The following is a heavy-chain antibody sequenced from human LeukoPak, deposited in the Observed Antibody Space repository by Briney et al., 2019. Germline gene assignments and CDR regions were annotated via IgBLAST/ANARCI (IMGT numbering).Heavy chain of an antibody. D-gene: IGHD1-26*01. CDR1: GYTFTSCG. CDR2: ISAYNGNT. Sequence: ASVKVSCKASGYTFTSCGISWVRQAPGQGLEWMGWISAYNGNTNYAQKLQGRVTMTTDTSTSTAYMELRSLRSDDTAVYYCARHGSYFVSSAFDYWGQGTLVTVSS. V-gene: IGHV1-18*01. CDR3: ARHGSYFVSSAFDY. J-gene: IGHJ4*02.